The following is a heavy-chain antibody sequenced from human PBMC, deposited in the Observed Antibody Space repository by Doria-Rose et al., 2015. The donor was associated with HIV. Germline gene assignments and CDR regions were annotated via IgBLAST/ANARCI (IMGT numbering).Heavy chain of an antibody. CDR2: IYTDDER. CDR1: GVSLSSPGMG. CDR3: ARIKSSRWYHKYYVDF. Sequence: QESGPVLVKLTETLTLTCTVSGVSLSSPGMGVSWIRQPPGKALEWLAHIYTDDERSYITSLKSRLTISSGSSKSQVVLTMTDMDPVDTATYYCARIKSSRWYHKYYVDFWGQGTLVIVSA. D-gene: IGHD6-13*01. V-gene: IGHV2-26*01. J-gene: IGHJ4*02.